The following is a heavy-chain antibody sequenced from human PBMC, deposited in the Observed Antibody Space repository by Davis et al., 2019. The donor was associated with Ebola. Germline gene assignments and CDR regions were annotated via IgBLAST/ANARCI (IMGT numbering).Heavy chain of an antibody. Sequence: SLKISCAASGFTFDDYAMHWVRQAPGKGLEWVSGISWNSGSIGYADSVKGRFTISRDNAKNSLYLQMNSLRAEDTALYYCAKSQTPITMVRGVIYFDYWGQGTLVTVSS. D-gene: IGHD3-10*01. J-gene: IGHJ4*02. CDR2: ISWNSGSI. CDR3: AKSQTPITMVRGVIYFDY. CDR1: GFTFDDYA. V-gene: IGHV3-9*01.